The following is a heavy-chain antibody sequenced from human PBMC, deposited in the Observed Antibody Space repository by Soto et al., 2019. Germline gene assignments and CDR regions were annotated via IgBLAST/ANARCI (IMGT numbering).Heavy chain of an antibody. V-gene: IGHV4-30-2*01. Sequence: SETLSLTCAVFSGSISSHGHAWSWIRQPPGKGLEWIGYIYYSGTTNYNPALKSRVTISLDTSKKQFSLQVRSVTAADTAVYYCARGGGYDFRSSQAPPIDVWGQGTTVT. CDR1: SGSISSHGHA. CDR2: IYYSGTT. CDR3: ARGGGYDFRSSQAPPIDV. D-gene: IGHD3-3*01. J-gene: IGHJ6*02.